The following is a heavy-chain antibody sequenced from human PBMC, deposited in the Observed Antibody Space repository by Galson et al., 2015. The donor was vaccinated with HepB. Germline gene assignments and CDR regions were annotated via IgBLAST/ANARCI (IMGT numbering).Heavy chain of an antibody. Sequence: SLRLSCAASGFTFSNYWMTWVRQAPGKGLEWVANIKQDGSETYYVDSVKGRFTISRDNAENSLYLQMNSLRAEDTAMYYCARLRERLGNFDYWGQGTLVTVSS. J-gene: IGHJ4*02. CDR2: IKQDGSET. CDR3: ARLRERLGNFDY. D-gene: IGHD1-1*01. CDR1: GFTFSNYW. V-gene: IGHV3-7*03.